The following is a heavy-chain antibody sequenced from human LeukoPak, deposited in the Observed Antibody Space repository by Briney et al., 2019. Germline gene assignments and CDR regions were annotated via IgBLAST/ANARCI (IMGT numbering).Heavy chain of an antibody. D-gene: IGHD3-10*01. V-gene: IGHV3-23*01. CDR2: ISGGGDIT. CDR1: GFNFANHA. Sequence: PGGSLRLSCAASGFNFANHAMSWVRQTPGKGLEWVSAISGGGDITYYADSVKGRFTISRDNSKNTLYLQMNSLRAEDTAVYYCAKDPGALRRLDYWGQGTLVAVSS. J-gene: IGHJ4*02. CDR3: AKDPGALRRLDY.